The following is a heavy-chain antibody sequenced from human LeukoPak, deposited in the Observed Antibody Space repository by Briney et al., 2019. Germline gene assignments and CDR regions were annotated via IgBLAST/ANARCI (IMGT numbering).Heavy chain of an antibody. CDR2: ISYDGGNK. CDR3: ARDIIYYGSGSYMDV. J-gene: IGHJ6*04. V-gene: IGHV3-30*19. D-gene: IGHD3-10*01. CDR1: GFTFSSYG. Sequence: GGSLGLSCAASGFTFSSYGMHWVRQAPGKGLEWVAVISYDGGNKYYADSVKGRFTISRDNSKNTLYLQMNSLRAEDTAVYYCARDIIYYGSGSYMDVWGKGTTVTVSS.